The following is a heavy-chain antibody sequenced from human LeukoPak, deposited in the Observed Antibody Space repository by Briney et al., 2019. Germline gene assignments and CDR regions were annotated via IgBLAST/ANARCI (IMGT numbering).Heavy chain of an antibody. CDR2: ISSNGGST. D-gene: IGHD3-22*01. CDR1: GFSFSRYT. V-gene: IGHV3-64*01. J-gene: IGHJ4*02. CDR3: ASSYDSSGYTPFDY. Sequence: GGSLRLSCAASGFSFSRYTMHWVRQAPGKGLEYVSAISSNGGSTYYVKSVKDRFTISRDNSKKTLYLQMGSLRAEDMAVYYCASSYDSSGYTPFDYWGQGTLATVSS.